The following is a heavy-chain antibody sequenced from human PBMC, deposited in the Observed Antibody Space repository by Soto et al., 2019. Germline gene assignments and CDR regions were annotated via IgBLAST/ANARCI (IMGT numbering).Heavy chain of an antibody. J-gene: IGHJ5*02. D-gene: IGHD6-13*01. Sequence: QVQLVQSGAEVKKPGASVKVSCKASGYPLTAKYLHWVRQAPGQGHEWMGWINPSSGGTKEAQKFRGRVTMTRDTSISAAYMELSRLTSDDTAVYYCAKGGSSWTEWFDPWGQGTLVTVSS. V-gene: IGHV1-2*02. CDR2: INPSSGGT. CDR1: GYPLTAKY. CDR3: AKGGSSWTEWFDP.